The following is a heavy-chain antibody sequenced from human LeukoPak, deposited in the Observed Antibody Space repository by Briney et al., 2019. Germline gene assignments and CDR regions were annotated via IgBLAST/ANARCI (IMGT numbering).Heavy chain of an antibody. Sequence: GGSLRLSCAASGFTFSSYGMHWVRQAPDKGLEWVAFIRYDGSNKYYADSVKGRFTISRDNSKNTLYLQMNSLRAEDTAVYYCAKDGRGVRTMAATYYYYYGMDVWGQGTTVTVSS. J-gene: IGHJ6*02. D-gene: IGHD6-25*01. V-gene: IGHV3-30*02. CDR1: GFTFSSYG. CDR2: IRYDGSNK. CDR3: AKDGRGVRTMAATYYYYYGMDV.